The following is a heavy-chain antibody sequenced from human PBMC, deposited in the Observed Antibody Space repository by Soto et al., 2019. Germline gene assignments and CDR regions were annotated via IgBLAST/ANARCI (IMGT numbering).Heavy chain of an antibody. J-gene: IGHJ4*02. Sequence: EVQLVESGGTLVKPGGSLRVSCAASGFPFSITWMSWVRQAPGKGPEWVGRIKSKNDGGTTDYAAPFQGRFTISRDDSKNTLYLQLNNLKPEDTAVYYCRSYFDWVRGYWGRGTLVTVSS. CDR2: IKSKNDGGTT. D-gene: IGHD3-9*01. CDR3: RSYFDWVRGY. V-gene: IGHV3-15*02. CDR1: GFPFSITW.